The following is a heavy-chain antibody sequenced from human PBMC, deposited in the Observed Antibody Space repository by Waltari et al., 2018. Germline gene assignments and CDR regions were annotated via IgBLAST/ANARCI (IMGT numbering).Heavy chain of an antibody. V-gene: IGHV3-53*01. CDR3: ARVAWRNWYFDL. CDR1: GFTVSSTY. Sequence: EVQLVESGGGLIQPGGSLRLSCAASGFTVSSTYKSWVRQAPGKGLEWVSVIYSGGSTYYADSVKGRFTISRDNSKNTLYLQMNSLRAEDTAVYYCARVAWRNWYFDLWGRGTLVTVSS. D-gene: IGHD5-12*01. CDR2: IYSGGST. J-gene: IGHJ2*01.